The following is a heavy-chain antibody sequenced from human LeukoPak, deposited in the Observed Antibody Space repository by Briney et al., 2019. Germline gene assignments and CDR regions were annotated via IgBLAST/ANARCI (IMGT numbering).Heavy chain of an antibody. V-gene: IGHV3-13*01. Sequence: GGSLRLSCAASGFTFIDYDMHWVRQVIGKGLEWVSAIGIRGDTHYSGSVKGRFTISRENAESSLYLQMNSLRAEDTAVYYCARGGIQVSGIDEFDYWGQGTLGTVSS. CDR1: GFTFIDYD. D-gene: IGHD6-19*01. CDR2: IGIRGDT. CDR3: ARGGIQVSGIDEFDY. J-gene: IGHJ4*02.